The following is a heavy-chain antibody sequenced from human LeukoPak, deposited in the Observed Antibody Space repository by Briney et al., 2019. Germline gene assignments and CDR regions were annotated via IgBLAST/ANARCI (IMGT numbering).Heavy chain of an antibody. CDR2: INPNSGGT. Sequence: ASVKVSCKASGYTFTGYYMHWVRQAPGQGLEWMGWINPNSGGTNYAQKFQGRVTMARDTSISTAYMELSRLRSDDTAVYYCARGYCTNGVCYEEVGYYYMDVWGKGTTVTVSS. J-gene: IGHJ6*03. V-gene: IGHV1-2*02. CDR3: ARGYCTNGVCYEEVGYYYMDV. D-gene: IGHD2-8*01. CDR1: GYTFTGYY.